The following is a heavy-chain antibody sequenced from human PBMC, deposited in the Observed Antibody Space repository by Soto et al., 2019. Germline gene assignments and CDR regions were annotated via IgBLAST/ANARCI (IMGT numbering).Heavy chain of an antibody. Sequence: SETLSLTCSVSGGSMSGHAWVWIRQAAGKGLEWIGHIYPSGITNYNPSLKSRLTISRDTSKNQFTLKLRSVTAADTAVYYCARDPEYGPYFDYWGLGTLVTVSS. CDR1: GGSMSGHA. CDR2: IYPSGIT. V-gene: IGHV4-4*07. J-gene: IGHJ4*02. D-gene: IGHD3-10*01. CDR3: ARDPEYGPYFDY.